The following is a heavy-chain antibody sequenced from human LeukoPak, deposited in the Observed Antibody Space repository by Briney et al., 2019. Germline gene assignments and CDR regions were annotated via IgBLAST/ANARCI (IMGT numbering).Heavy chain of an antibody. Sequence: ASVKVSCKASGYTFSNYYMHWVRQAPGQGLEWMGLINPTGTGTNYAQKFRGRVTLTRDTSTTTVYMELSSLRSEDSAVYYCARTVYDYVWGSYRKYYYYGMDVWGQGTTVTVSS. CDR1: GYTFSNYY. D-gene: IGHD3-16*02. CDR3: ARTVYDYVWGSYRKYYYYGMDV. V-gene: IGHV1-46*01. CDR2: INPTGTGT. J-gene: IGHJ6*02.